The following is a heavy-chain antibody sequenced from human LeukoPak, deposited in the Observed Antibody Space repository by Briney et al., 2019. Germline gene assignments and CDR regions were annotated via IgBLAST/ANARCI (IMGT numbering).Heavy chain of an antibody. CDR1: GYIFTSYW. CDR2: INPGDSDT. CDR3: ARLADIVVIPAAIWGFNWFDP. V-gene: IGHV5-51*01. Sequence: GASLQISCQGSGYIFTSYWIGWVRQLPGKGLEGMGIINPGDSDTRYSPSFQGQVTFSDDKSISTAYLQWTSLKASDTAIYYCARLADIVVIPAAIWGFNWFDPWGQGTLVTVSS. J-gene: IGHJ5*02. D-gene: IGHD2-2*02.